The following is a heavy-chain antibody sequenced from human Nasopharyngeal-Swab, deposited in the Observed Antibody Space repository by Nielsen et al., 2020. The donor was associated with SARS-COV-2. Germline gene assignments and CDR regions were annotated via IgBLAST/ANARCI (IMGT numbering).Heavy chain of an antibody. CDR2: ISYDGSNK. Sequence: GGSLRLSCAASGFTFSSYAMHWVRQAPGKGLEWVAVISYDGSNKYYADSVKGRFTISRDNAKNSLYLQMNSLRAEDTAVYYCARGGSGYQLLRVGDAFDIWGQGTMVTVSS. D-gene: IGHD2-2*01. CDR1: GFTFSSYA. CDR3: ARGGSGYQLLRVGDAFDI. V-gene: IGHV3-30*04. J-gene: IGHJ3*02.